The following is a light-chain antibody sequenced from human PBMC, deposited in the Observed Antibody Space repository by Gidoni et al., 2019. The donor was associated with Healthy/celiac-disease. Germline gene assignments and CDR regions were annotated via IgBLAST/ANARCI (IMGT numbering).Light chain of an antibody. CDR3: QQYDNLPIT. CDR1: QDISNY. V-gene: IGKV1-33*01. CDR2: DAY. J-gene: IGKJ5*01. Sequence: DIHITQSPSSLSASVRDRVTITCHASQDISNYLNWYQQKPGKDPNLLIYDAYNLETGVPSRFSGSGSGTDFTFTISSLQPEDIATYYCQQYDNLPITFGQGTRLEIK.